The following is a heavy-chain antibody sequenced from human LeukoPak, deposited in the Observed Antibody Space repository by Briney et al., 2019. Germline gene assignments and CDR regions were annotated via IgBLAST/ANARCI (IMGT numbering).Heavy chain of an antibody. D-gene: IGHD3-22*01. V-gene: IGHV4-59*01. CDR3: ARVADYYDSSGYLHAEYFQH. J-gene: IGHJ1*01. CDR2: IYYSGST. CDR1: GGSFSGYY. Sequence: SETLSLTCAVYGGSFSGYYWSWIRQPPGKGPGWIGYIYYSGSTNYNPSLKSRVTISVDTSKNQFSLKLSSVTAADTAVYYCARVADYYDSSGYLHAEYFQHWGQGTLVTVSS.